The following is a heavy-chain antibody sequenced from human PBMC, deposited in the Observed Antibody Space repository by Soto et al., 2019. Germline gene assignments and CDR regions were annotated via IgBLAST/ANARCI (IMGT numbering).Heavy chain of an antibody. D-gene: IGHD2-15*01. CDR1: GFTFSSYD. CDR2: IGDAGDT. Sequence: GSLRLSCAASGFTFSSYDMHWVRQAAVKGLEWVSAIGDAGDTYYPGSVKGRFTISRDNSKNSLYLQMNSLRAEDTALYHCARADCTGAYCYSWPFNYGVDVWGQGATVTVSS. CDR3: ARADCTGAYCYSWPFNYGVDV. V-gene: IGHV3-13*01. J-gene: IGHJ6*02.